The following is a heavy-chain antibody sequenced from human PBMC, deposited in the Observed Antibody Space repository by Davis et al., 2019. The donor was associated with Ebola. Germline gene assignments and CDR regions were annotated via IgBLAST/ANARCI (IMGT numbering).Heavy chain of an antibody. V-gene: IGHV3-30*03. Sequence: GGSLRLSCAASGFTFSSYGMHWVRQAPGKGLEWVAVISYDGSNKYYADSVKGRFTISRDNSKNTLYLQMNSLRAEDTAVYYCARDPAPYQLLHFDYWGQGTLVTVSS. CDR1: GFTFSSYG. CDR2: ISYDGSNK. CDR3: ARDPAPYQLLHFDY. J-gene: IGHJ4*02. D-gene: IGHD2-2*01.